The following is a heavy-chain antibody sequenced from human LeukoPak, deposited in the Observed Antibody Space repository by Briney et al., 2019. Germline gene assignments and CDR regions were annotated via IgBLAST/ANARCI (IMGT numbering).Heavy chain of an antibody. D-gene: IGHD4-23*01. CDR3: ATDYAGNSVPDY. V-gene: IGHV1-2*02. CDR2: INPNSGGT. CDR1: GFTFSSYA. Sequence: GGSLRLSCAASGFTFSSYAMHWVRQAPGQGLECMGWINPNSGGTNYAQKLQGRVTMTRDTSISTAYMELSWLRSDDTALYYCATDYAGNSVPDYWGQGTLVTVSS. J-gene: IGHJ4*02.